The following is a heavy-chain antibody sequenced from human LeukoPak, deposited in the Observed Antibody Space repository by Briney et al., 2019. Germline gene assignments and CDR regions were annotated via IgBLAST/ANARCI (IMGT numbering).Heavy chain of an antibody. Sequence: GGSLRLSCSASGFTFSISAMSWVRHAPGKGLEWVSVISGSGASTYYADSVKGRFIISRDNSKNTLYLRMNSLRAEDTAVYYCAKHRGYSSDWFDPWGQGTLVTVSS. V-gene: IGHV3-23*01. CDR2: ISGSGAST. CDR3: AKHRGYSSDWFDP. D-gene: IGHD5-18*01. CDR1: GFTFSISA. J-gene: IGHJ5*02.